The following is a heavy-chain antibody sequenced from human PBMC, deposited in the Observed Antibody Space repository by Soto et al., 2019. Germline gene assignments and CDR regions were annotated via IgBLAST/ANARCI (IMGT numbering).Heavy chain of an antibody. Sequence: SVKVSCKASGFTFTSSAVQWVRQARGQRLEWIGWIVVGSGNTNYAQKFQERVTITRDMSTSTAYMELSSLRSEDTAVYYCAARDGSSWYWYFHYWGQGTMVTVYS. CDR2: IVVGSGNT. J-gene: IGHJ4*02. V-gene: IGHV1-58*01. D-gene: IGHD6-13*01. CDR3: AARDGSSWYWYFHY. CDR1: GFTFTSSA.